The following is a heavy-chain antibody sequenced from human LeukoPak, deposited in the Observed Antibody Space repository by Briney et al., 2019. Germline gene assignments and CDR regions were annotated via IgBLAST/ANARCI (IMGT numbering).Heavy chain of an antibody. CDR2: IRSKAYGGTT. CDR1: GFTFGDYA. Sequence: GGSLRLSCTASGFTFGDYAMSWVRQAPGKGLEWVGFIRSKAYGGTTEYAASVKGRFTISRDDSKSIAYLQMNSLKTEGTAVYYCTRVDSYYSSDYWGQGTLVTVSS. CDR3: TRVDSYYSSDY. J-gene: IGHJ4*02. D-gene: IGHD3-10*01. V-gene: IGHV3-49*04.